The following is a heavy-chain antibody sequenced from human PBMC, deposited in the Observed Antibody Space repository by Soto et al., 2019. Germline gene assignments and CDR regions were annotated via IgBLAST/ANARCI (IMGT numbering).Heavy chain of an antibody. Sequence: QVQLVESGGGVVQPGRSLRLSCAASGFTFSSYAMHWVRQAPGKGLEWVAVISYDGSNKYYADSVKGRFTISRDNSKNTLYVQMNRPRAEDTAVYYWARDHYGSSVDYWGQGTLGTRPS. CDR3: ARDHYGSSVDY. CDR2: ISYDGSNK. CDR1: GFTFSSYA. D-gene: IGHD3-22*01. J-gene: IGHJ4*02. V-gene: IGHV3-30-3*01.